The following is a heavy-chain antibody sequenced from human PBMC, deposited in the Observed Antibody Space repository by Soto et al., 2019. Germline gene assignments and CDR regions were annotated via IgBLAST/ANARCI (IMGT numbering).Heavy chain of an antibody. D-gene: IGHD6-19*01. J-gene: IGHJ4*02. CDR3: AAHSSRGYSSGWFGYYCDY. V-gene: IGHV3-53*01. Sequence: GGSLRLSCAASGFSVSIYYMNWVRQAPGKGLEWVSVLYSGGSTYYADSVKGRFTISRDNSKNTLYLHMNSLSAEDTAVYYCAAHSSRGYSSGWFGYYCDYWGQGTLVTVSS. CDR2: LYSGGST. CDR1: GFSVSIYY.